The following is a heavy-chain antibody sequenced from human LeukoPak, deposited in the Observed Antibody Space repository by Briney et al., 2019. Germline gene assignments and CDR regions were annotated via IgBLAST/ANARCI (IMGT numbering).Heavy chain of an antibody. Sequence: GGSLRLSCTASGFSFTAYWMSWVRQAPGKGLEWVANIKQDGDENYYVDSVMGRFTISRDNAKNSVYLEMTSLRAEDTAVYYCARRRKQWLAYNWFDPWGQGTLVTVSS. J-gene: IGHJ5*02. CDR3: ARRRKQWLAYNWFDP. D-gene: IGHD6-19*01. CDR2: IKQDGDEN. V-gene: IGHV3-7*01. CDR1: GFSFTAYW.